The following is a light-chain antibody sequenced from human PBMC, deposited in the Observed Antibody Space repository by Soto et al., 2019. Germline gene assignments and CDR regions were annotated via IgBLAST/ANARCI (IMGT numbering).Light chain of an antibody. J-gene: IGKJ1*01. CDR3: QQYYNWPRT. Sequence: EIVMTQSPATLSVSPGESATLSCRASQSIANNLVWYQQKPGQAPRLLISGASTRATGIPARFSGIGSGTDFTLTISSLQSEDFAVYYCQQYYNWPRTFGQGTKVDIK. CDR1: QSIANN. CDR2: GAS. V-gene: IGKV3-15*01.